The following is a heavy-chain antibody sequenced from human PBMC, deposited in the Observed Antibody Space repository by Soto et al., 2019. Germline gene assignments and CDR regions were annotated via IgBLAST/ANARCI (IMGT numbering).Heavy chain of an antibody. V-gene: IGHV2-26*01. D-gene: IGHD3-16*01. CDR3: ARRLLGVAVSPWFDP. J-gene: IGHJ5*02. Sequence: QVTLKESGPVLVKPPEPLTLRCTVSGLSITDSEMGVSWIRQPPGQPLEWLAHIDSSGEKSYRTFLKSRLAISKDTSKSQIVLTMTNMDPATTATYYCARRLLGVAVSPWFDPWGQGIPVTVSS. CDR2: IDSSGEK. CDR1: GLSITDSEMG.